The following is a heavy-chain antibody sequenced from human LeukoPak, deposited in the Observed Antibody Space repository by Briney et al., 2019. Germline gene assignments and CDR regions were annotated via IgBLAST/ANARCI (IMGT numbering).Heavy chain of an antibody. V-gene: IGHV1-46*01. CDR3: AREGAIVGAYNWFDP. CDR2: INPSGGST. CDR1: GYTFTSYY. Sequence: ASVKVSCKASGYTFTSYYMHWVRQAPGQGLEWMGIINPSGGSTSYAQKFQGRVTMTRDMSTSTVYMELSSLRSEDTAVYYCAREGAIVGAYNWFDPWGQGTLVIVSS. D-gene: IGHD1-26*01. J-gene: IGHJ5*02.